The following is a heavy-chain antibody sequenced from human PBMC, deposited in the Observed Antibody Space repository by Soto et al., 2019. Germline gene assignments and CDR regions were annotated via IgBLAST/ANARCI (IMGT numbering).Heavy chain of an antibody. CDR2: ISLDGTNK. CDR1: GFTFSSYG. J-gene: IGHJ3*02. CDR3: AKDSHDGFDI. V-gene: IGHV3-30*18. Sequence: WGSLRLSCSASGFTFSSYGMHWFRQAPGKGLEWVAVISLDGTNKYYADSVKGRFTISRDNSKNTLYLQMNSLRAEDTTLYFCAKDSHDGFDIWGQGTMVTVSS.